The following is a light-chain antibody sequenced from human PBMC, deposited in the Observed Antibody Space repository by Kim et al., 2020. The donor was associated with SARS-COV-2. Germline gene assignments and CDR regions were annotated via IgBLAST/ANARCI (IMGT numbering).Light chain of an antibody. Sequence: SVSPGQTASITCSGDRLGNKYVCWYQKKSGPSPVVVMYQDERRPSGIPERFSGSNSGNTATLTISGTQAMDEADYYCQVWESTTTVFGGGTQLTVL. J-gene: IGLJ2*01. CDR3: QVWESTTTV. CDR1: RLGNKY. CDR2: QDE. V-gene: IGLV3-1*01.